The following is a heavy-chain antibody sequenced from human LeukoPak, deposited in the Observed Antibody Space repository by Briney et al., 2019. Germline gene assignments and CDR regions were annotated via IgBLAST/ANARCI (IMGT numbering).Heavy chain of an antibody. CDR1: GVSISAYY. V-gene: IGHV4-4*07. CDR2: IYTSWIT. Sequence: SETLSLTCTVSGVSISAYYWTWIRQPAGKGLEWIGRIYTSWITNYNPSLESRLTMSLDTSKNQISLRLSSVTAADTAVSYCARKDGDFWGQGTLVTVSS. J-gene: IGHJ4*02. CDR3: ARKDGDF.